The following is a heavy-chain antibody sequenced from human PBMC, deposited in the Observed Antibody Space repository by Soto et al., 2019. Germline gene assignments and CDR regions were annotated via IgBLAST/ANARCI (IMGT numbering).Heavy chain of an antibody. CDR3: TTDHDEDILTGYVYYYYGMDV. CDR2: IKSKTDGGTT. Sequence: EVQLVESGGGLVKPGGSLRLSCAASGFTFSNAWMSWVRQAPGKGLEWVGRIKSKTDGGTTDYAAPVKGRFTISRDDSKNTLYLQMNSLKTEETAVYYCTTDHDEDILTGYVYYYYGMDVWGQGTTVTVSS. D-gene: IGHD3-9*01. J-gene: IGHJ6*02. CDR1: GFTFSNAW. V-gene: IGHV3-15*01.